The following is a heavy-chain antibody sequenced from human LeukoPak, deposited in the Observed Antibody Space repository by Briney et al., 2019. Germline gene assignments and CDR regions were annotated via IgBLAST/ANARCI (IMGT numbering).Heavy chain of an antibody. CDR1: GVSITGYC. V-gene: IGHV4-59*08. CDR2: IHYSGNN. Sequence: SGTLSLTCTLSGVSITGYCWSWIRQPPGKGLEWIGYIHYSGNNNYSPSLKSRVTISLDTSKNQFSLKVSSVTAADTAVYFCARHRNYQLRSCYYYYTDVWGKGTTVTVSS. J-gene: IGHJ6*03. D-gene: IGHD2-2*01. CDR3: ARHRNYQLRSCYYYYTDV.